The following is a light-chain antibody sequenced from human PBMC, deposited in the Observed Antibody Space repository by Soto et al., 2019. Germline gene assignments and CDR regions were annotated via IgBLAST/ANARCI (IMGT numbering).Light chain of an antibody. CDR3: LQHNSYPWT. Sequence: DIQMTQSPSTLSASVGDRVTITCRASQSISHFLAWYQQKPGKVPKLLIYDASNLGSGVPSRFSGSGSGTDFTLTISGLQPDDFATYYCLQHNSYPWTFGQGTKVEIK. CDR2: DAS. J-gene: IGKJ1*01. CDR1: QSISHF. V-gene: IGKV1-5*01.